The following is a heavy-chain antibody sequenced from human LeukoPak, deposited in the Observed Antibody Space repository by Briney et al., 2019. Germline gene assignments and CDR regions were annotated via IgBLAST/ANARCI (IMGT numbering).Heavy chain of an antibody. CDR1: GGSISSGGYY. D-gene: IGHD2-21*01. J-gene: IGHJ5*02. CDR3: ARHEYCGGDCAANWFDP. V-gene: IGHV4-39*01. Sequence: PSETLSLTCTVSGGSISSGGYYWGWIRQPPGKGLEWIGSMYYSGSTYYNPSLKSRVTISVDTAKNQFFLRLTSVTAADTAVYYCARHEYCGGDCAANWFDPWGQGTLVTVSS. CDR2: MYYSGST.